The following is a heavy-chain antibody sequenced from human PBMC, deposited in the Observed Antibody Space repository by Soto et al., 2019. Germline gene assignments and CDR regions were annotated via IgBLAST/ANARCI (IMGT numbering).Heavy chain of an antibody. CDR1: GFTYSSHG. D-gene: IGHD5-12*01. CDR2: LRRGGGST. Sequence: EAQLLESGGELIQPGGSLRLSCAASGFTYSSHGMSWVRQAPGKGLEWIAGLRRGGGSTYYADSVKGRFTISRDNSKNSLDLIMNSLRVEDTDLYYCARDGQYRTDGFDIWGQGTMVTVSS. J-gene: IGHJ3*02. CDR3: ARDGQYRTDGFDI. V-gene: IGHV3-23*01.